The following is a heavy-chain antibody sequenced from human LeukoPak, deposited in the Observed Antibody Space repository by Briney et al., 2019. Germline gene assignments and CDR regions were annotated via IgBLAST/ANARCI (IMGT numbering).Heavy chain of an antibody. CDR3: ARGFYSSGWYGFDY. CDR2: MYTSGST. V-gene: IGHV4-4*07. J-gene: IGHJ4*02. CDR1: GGSISSYD. Sequence: SETLSLTCTVSGGSISSYDWSWIRQPAGKGLEWIGRMYTSGSTNYNPSLKSRVTMSVDTSKNQFSLKLSSVTAADTAVYYCARGFYSSGWYGFDYWGQGTLVTVSS. D-gene: IGHD6-19*01.